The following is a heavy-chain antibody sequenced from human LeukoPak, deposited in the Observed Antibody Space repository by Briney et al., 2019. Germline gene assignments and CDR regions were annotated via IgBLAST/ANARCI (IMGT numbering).Heavy chain of an antibody. CDR1: GGSINSYY. CDR3: AGTTRWLAFDY. J-gene: IGHJ4*02. D-gene: IGHD5-24*01. CDR2: FYNSGST. Sequence: SETLSLTCTVSGGSINSYYWSWIRQPPGKGLEWIGCFYNSGSTNYNPSLKSRVIISVDTSKNQFSLKLNSVTAADTAVYYCAGTTRWLAFDYWGQGALVTVSS. V-gene: IGHV4-59*01.